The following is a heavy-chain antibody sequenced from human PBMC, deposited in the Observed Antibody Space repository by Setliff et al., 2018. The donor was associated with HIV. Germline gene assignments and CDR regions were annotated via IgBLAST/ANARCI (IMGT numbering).Heavy chain of an antibody. Sequence: ASVKVSCKASGYTFTSYCISWVRQAPGQGLEWMGWISAYNDNTNYAQKLQGRVTMTTDTSTSTAYMELRSLRSDDTAVYYCARGPPFVVAPAALLTFDYWGQGTLVTVSS. CDR2: ISAYNDNT. CDR1: GYTFTSYC. J-gene: IGHJ4*02. D-gene: IGHD2-2*01. CDR3: ARGPPFVVAPAALLTFDY. V-gene: IGHV1-18*01.